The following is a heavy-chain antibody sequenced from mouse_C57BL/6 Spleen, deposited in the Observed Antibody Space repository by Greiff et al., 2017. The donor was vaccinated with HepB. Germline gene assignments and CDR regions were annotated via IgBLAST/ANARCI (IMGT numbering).Heavy chain of an antibody. J-gene: IGHJ3*01. CDR3: ARGVEAY. D-gene: IGHD1-1*01. CDR2: ISYDGSN. Sequence: ESGPGLVKPSQSLSLTCSVPGYSITSGYYWNWIRQFPGNKLEWMGYISYDGSNNYNPSLKNRISITRDTSKNQFFLKLNSVTTEDTATYYCARGVEAYWGQGTLVTVSA. CDR1: GYSITSGYY. V-gene: IGHV3-6*01.